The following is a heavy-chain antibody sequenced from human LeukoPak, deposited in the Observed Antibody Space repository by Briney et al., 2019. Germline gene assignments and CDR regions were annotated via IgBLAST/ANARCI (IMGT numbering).Heavy chain of an antibody. D-gene: IGHD6-13*01. CDR1: GGSINSYY. CDR2: IYYSGST. CDR3: ARDSSSWYRGNFDY. J-gene: IGHJ4*02. Sequence: SETLSLTCTVSGGSINSYYWSWIRQPPGKGLEWIGYIYYSGSTNYNPSPKSRVTISVDTSKNQFSLKLSSVTAADTAVYYCARDSSSWYRGNFDYRGQGTLVTVSS. V-gene: IGHV4-59*01.